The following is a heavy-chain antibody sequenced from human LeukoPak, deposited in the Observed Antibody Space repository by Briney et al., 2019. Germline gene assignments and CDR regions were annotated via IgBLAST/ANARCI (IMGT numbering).Heavy chain of an antibody. CDR1: GFTFSGYS. J-gene: IGHJ3*02. V-gene: IGHV3-21*01. CDR3: ARDNLRLSDAFDI. Sequence: PGGSLRLSCAASGFTFSGYSMNWVRQAPGKGLEWVSSISSSSSYIYYADSVKGRFTISRDNAKNSLYLQMNSLRAEDTAVYYCARDNLRLSDAFDIWGQGTMVTVSS. D-gene: IGHD2/OR15-2a*01. CDR2: ISSSSSYI.